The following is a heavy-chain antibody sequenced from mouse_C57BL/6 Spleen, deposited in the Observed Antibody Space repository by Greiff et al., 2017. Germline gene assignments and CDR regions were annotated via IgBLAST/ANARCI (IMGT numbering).Heavy chain of an antibody. Sequence: EVQLQQSGPELVKPGASVKISCKASGYTFTDYYMNWVKQSHGKSLEWIGDINPNNGGTSYNQKFKGKATLTVDKSSSTAYMELRSLTSEDSAVYYCARGDGHFDYWGQGTTLTVSS. CDR3: ARGDGHFDY. J-gene: IGHJ2*01. V-gene: IGHV1-26*01. CDR1: GYTFTDYY. CDR2: INPNNGGT. D-gene: IGHD2-3*01.